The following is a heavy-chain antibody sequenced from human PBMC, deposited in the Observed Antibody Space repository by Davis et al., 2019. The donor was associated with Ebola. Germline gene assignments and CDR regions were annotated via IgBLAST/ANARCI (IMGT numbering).Heavy chain of an antibody. CDR1: GFTFSSYA. D-gene: IGHD6-19*01. V-gene: IGHV3-64*02. Sequence: GGSLRLSCAASGFTFSSYAMHWVRQAPGKGLEYVSGISSNGGTTYYADSLKGRFTISRDNSKNTLYLQMGSLRAEDMAVYYCARGAGPSHFDYWGQGTLVTVSS. CDR3: ARGAGPSHFDY. CDR2: ISSNGGTT. J-gene: IGHJ4*02.